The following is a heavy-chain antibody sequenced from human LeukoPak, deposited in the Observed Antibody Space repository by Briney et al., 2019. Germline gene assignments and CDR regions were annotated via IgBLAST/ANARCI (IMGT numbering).Heavy chain of an antibody. D-gene: IGHD3-10*01. J-gene: IGHJ4*02. CDR3: TRAPLGESDY. CDR2: ISSGSTYI. V-gene: IGHV3-21*01. CDR1: GFTFSSYT. Sequence: PGGSLRLSCAASGFTFSSYTMNWVRQAPGKGLVWVSSISSGSTYIFYGDSVKGRFTTSRDNAKSSVFLQMNSLSEDDTAVYYCTRAPLGESDYWGQGTLVTVSS.